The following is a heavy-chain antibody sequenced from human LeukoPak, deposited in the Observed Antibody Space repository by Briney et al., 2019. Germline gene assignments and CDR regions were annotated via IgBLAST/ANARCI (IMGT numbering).Heavy chain of an antibody. D-gene: IGHD5-24*01. Sequence: SETLSLTCTVSGDSISSYYRSWIRQPPGKGLEWIGYIYSSGSTYYNPSLKSRVTISVDTSKNQFSLKLTSVTAADTAVYYCARDRWVLDYWGRGTLVTVSS. CDR1: GDSISSYY. CDR3: ARDRWVLDY. CDR2: IYSSGST. J-gene: IGHJ4*02. V-gene: IGHV4-59*01.